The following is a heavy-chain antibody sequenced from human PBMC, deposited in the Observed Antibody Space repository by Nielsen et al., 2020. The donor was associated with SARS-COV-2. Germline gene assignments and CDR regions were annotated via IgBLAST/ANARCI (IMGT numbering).Heavy chain of an antibody. CDR2: ISSSSTI. CDR3: ARKSIEFDP. CDR1: GFTFSSYS. V-gene: IGHV3-48*02. Sequence: GESLKISCAASGFTFSSYSMNWVRQAPGKGLEWVSYISSSSTIYYADPVKGRFTISRDNAKNSLYLQMNSLRDEDTAVYYCARKSIEFDPWGQGTLVTVSS. J-gene: IGHJ5*02.